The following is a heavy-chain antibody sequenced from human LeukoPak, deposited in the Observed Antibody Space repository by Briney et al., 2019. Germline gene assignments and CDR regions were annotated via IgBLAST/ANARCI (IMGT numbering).Heavy chain of an antibody. CDR1: GFTFSSYA. Sequence: GGSLRLSCAASGFTFSSYAMSWVRQAPGKGLEWASAISGSGGSTYYADSMKGRFTISRDNSKNTLYLQMNSLRADATAVYYCAKRVGRGDYYYYMDVWGKGTTVTVSS. J-gene: IGHJ6*03. V-gene: IGHV3-23*01. CDR2: ISGSGGST. CDR3: AKRVGRGDYYYYMDV. D-gene: IGHD1-26*01.